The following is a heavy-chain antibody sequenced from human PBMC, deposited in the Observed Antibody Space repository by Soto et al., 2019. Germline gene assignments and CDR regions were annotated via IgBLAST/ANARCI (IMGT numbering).Heavy chain of an antibody. Sequence: GGSLRLSCAASGFPFTTYSMNWVRQAPGKGLEWVSSISTRSDTYYADSVKGRFTISRDNAKNSLYLQMNSLRDEDTAVYYCASFVARVTFMDVWGQGTTVTVSS. CDR2: ISTRSDT. D-gene: IGHD2-21*01. CDR1: GFPFTTYS. V-gene: IGHV3-21*01. J-gene: IGHJ6*02. CDR3: ASFVARVTFMDV.